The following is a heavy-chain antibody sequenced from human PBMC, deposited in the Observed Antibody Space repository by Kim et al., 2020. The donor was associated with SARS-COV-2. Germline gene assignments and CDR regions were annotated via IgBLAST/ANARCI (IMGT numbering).Heavy chain of an antibody. J-gene: IGHJ6*02. V-gene: IGHV3-15*01. D-gene: IGHD6-19*01. CDR1: GFTFSNAW. Sequence: GGSLRLSCAASGFTFSNAWMSWVRQAPGKGLEWVGRIKSKTDGGTTDYAAPVKGRFTISRDDSKNTLYLQMNSLKTEDTAVYYCTTKAVAGPGAYYYGMDVWGQGTTVTVSS. CDR3: TTKAVAGPGAYYYGMDV. CDR2: IKSKTDGGTT.